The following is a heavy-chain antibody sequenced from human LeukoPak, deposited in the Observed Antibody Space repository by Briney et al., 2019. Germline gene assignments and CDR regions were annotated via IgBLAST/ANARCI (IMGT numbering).Heavy chain of an antibody. CDR1: GFTSRSYA. CDR2: IIATVGAT. D-gene: IGHD3/OR15-3a*01. V-gene: IGHV3-23*01. Sequence: SGGSLRLSCAASGFTSRSYAMSWVRQAPGGGLEWVSTIIATVGATYYAGSVKGRFTISRDNSKNTLYLQMNSLRAEDTAVYYCAKGWGTDWYDRFLFDHWGQGTLVAVSS. CDR3: AKGWGTDWYDRFLFDH. J-gene: IGHJ4*02.